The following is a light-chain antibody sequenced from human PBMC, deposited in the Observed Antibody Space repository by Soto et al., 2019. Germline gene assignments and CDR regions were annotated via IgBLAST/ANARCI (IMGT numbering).Light chain of an antibody. Sequence: EIVLTQSPATLSLPLGVRATLSCRASQSVSSYLAWYQQKPGQAPRLLIYDASNRATGIPARFSGSGSGTDFTLTISSLEPEDFAVYYCQQRSNWPRGTFGGGTKVDIK. CDR1: QSVSSY. J-gene: IGKJ4*01. CDR2: DAS. V-gene: IGKV3-11*01. CDR3: QQRSNWPRGT.